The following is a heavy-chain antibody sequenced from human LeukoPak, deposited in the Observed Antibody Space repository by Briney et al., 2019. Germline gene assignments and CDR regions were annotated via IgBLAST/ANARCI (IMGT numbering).Heavy chain of an antibody. J-gene: IGHJ4*02. CDR2: IIPIFGTA. D-gene: IGHD6-6*01. Sequence: SVKVSCKASGGTFSSYAISWMRQAPGQGLEWMGRIIPIFGTANHAQKFQGRVTITTDESTSTAYMELSSLRSEDTAVYYCARGVAARGPDYWGQGTLVTVSS. V-gene: IGHV1-69*05. CDR1: GGTFSSYA. CDR3: ARGVAARGPDY.